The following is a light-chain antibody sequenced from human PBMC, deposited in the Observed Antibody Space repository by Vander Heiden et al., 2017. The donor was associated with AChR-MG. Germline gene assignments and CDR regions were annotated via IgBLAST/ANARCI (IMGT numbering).Light chain of an antibody. CDR2: NAS. CDR1: QSVSSY. J-gene: IGKJ5*01. Sequence: EIVLTQSPATLSLSPGERATLSCRASQSVSSYLAWYQQKPGQAPRLLIYNASNRATGSPARFSGSGSGTDFTLTISSLEPEDFAVYYCQQRSNWPPSITLGQGTRLEIK. CDR3: QQRSNWPPSIT. V-gene: IGKV3-11*01.